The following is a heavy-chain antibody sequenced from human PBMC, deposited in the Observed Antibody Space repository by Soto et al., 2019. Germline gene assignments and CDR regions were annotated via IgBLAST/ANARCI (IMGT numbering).Heavy chain of an antibody. V-gene: IGHV3-9*01. CDR2: ISWNSGSI. CDR1: GFTFDDYA. J-gene: IGHJ2*01. CDR3: AKDLQKWLVLGWYFDL. Sequence: EVQLVESGGGLVQPGRSLRLSCAASGFTFDDYAMHWVRQAPGKGLEWVSGISWNSGSICYADSVKGRFTISRDNAKNSLYLQMNSLRAEDTALYYCAKDLQKWLVLGWYFDLWGRGTLVTVSS. D-gene: IGHD6-19*01.